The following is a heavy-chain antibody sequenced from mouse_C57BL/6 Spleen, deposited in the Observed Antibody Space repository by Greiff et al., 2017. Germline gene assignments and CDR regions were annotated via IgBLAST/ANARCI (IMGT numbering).Heavy chain of an antibody. CDR1: GFTFSDYG. CDR2: IRSGSSTI. D-gene: IGHD2-4*01. V-gene: IGHV5-17*01. J-gene: IGHJ1*03. CDR3: ARIFLYYDYDEGFDV. Sequence: EVQVVESGGGLVKPGGSLKLSCAASGFTFSDYGMHWVRQAPEKGLEWVAYIRSGSSTIYYADTVKGRFTISRDNAKNTLFLQMTSLRSEDTAMYYCARIFLYYDYDEGFDVWGTGTTVTVSS.